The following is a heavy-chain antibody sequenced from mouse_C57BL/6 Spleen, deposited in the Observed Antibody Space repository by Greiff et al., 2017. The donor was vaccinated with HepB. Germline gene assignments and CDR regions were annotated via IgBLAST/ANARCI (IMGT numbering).Heavy chain of an antibody. D-gene: IGHD1-1*01. CDR2: ISSGSSTI. V-gene: IGHV5-17*01. CDR3: ARRGYYGSRSYYYAMDY. CDR1: GFTFSDHG. Sequence: EVKLVESGGGLVKPGGSLKLSCAASGFTFSDHGMHWVRQAPEKGLEWVAYISSGSSTIYYADTVKGRFTISRDNAKNTLFLQMTSLRSEDTAMYYCARRGYYGSRSYYYAMDYWGQGTSVTVSS. J-gene: IGHJ4*01.